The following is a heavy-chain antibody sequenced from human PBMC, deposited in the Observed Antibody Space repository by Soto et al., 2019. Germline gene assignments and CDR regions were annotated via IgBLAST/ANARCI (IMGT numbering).Heavy chain of an antibody. V-gene: IGHV4-34*01. CDR1: GGSFSGYY. Sequence: PSETLSLTCAVYGGSFSGYYWSWIRQPPGKGLEWIGEINHSGSTNYNPSLKSRVTISVDTSKNQFSLKLSSVTAADTAVYYCASREYYDFWSGYYREAYYYGMDVWGQGTTVTVSS. CDR2: INHSGST. D-gene: IGHD3-3*01. J-gene: IGHJ6*02. CDR3: ASREYYDFWSGYYREAYYYGMDV.